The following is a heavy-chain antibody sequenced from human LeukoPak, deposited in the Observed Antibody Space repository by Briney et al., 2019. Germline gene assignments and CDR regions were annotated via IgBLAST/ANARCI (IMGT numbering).Heavy chain of an antibody. J-gene: IGHJ4*02. V-gene: IGHV1-2*02. CDR2: INPHSGGT. CDR1: GYTLTDYY. D-gene: IGHD2-2*01. CDR3: ARTYCSSTSCYAGFDY. Sequence: ASVKVSCTASGYTLTDYYMHWVRQAPGQGLEWMGWINPHSGGTNYAQKFQGRVTMTRDTSISTAYVELSRLRSDDTAVYYCARTYCSSTSCYAGFDYWGQGTLVTVSS.